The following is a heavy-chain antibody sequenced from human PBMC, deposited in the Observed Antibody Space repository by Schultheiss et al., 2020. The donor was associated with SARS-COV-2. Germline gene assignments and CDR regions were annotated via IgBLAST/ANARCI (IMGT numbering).Heavy chain of an antibody. Sequence: GESLKISCAASGFTFSSYDMHWVRQATGKGLEWVSAISGSGGSTYYADSVKGRFIISRDNSKNTLYLQMNSLRAEDTAVYYCARAVYDFWSGYYPYYFDYWGQGTLVTVSS. D-gene: IGHD3-3*01. CDR1: GFTFSSYD. V-gene: IGHV3-23*01. CDR3: ARAVYDFWSGYYPYYFDY. CDR2: ISGSGGST. J-gene: IGHJ4*02.